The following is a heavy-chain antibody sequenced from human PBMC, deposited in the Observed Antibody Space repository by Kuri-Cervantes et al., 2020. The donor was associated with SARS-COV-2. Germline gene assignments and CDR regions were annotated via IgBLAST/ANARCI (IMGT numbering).Heavy chain of an antibody. CDR2: IYHSGST. D-gene: IGHD6-6*01. CDR3: ASVYSSSSPDFDY. V-gene: IGHV4-39*07. CDR1: GGSISSSSYY. J-gene: IGHJ4*02. Sequence: ESLKISCTVSGGSISSSSYYWGWIRQPPGKGLEWIGSIYHSGSTYYNPSLKSRVTISVDTSKNQFSLKLSSVTAADTAVYYCASVYSSSSPDFDYWGQGTLVTVSS.